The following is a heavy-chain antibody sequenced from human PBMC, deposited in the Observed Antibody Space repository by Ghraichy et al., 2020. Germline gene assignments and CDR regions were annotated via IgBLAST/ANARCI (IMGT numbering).Heavy chain of an antibody. CDR2: IKSKTDEWTT. J-gene: IGHJ6*02. Sequence: GGSLRLSCAASGFTFSNAWMSWVRQATGKGLEWVGRIKSKTDEWTTDYAAPVNGRFTISRDDSKNTVFLHMNSLKIEDSAVYCCISDFVVVQGAMLFYALYVWGLATTLTVSS. V-gene: IGHV3-15*01. D-gene: IGHD2-2*01. CDR3: ISDFVVVQGAMLFYALYV. CDR1: GFTFSNAW.